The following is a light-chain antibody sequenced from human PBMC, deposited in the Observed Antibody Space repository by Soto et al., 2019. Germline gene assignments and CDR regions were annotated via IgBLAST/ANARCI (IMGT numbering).Light chain of an antibody. J-gene: IGKJ2*01. CDR1: QSISSH. CDR3: QESFSSLHT. V-gene: IGKV1-39*01. CDR2: AAS. Sequence: GARVTITCRASQSISSHLNWYQQIPGKAPKLLIYAASSLVSGVPSRFSGSGSETDFTLTISSLQPEDFATYHCQESFSSLHTFGQATKVDIK.